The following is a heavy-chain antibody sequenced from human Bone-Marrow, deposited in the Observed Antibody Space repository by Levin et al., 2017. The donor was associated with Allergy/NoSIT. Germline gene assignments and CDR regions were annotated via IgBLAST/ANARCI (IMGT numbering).Heavy chain of an antibody. V-gene: IGHV3-23*01. CDR2: ISDSGDVT. CDR3: AKGRGFSPTYYFDY. CDR1: GFTFNNYA. D-gene: IGHD3-16*01. Sequence: GGSLRLSCAASGFTFNNYAMTWVRRSPGKGLEWVSIISDSGDVTYYADSVKGRFTISRDNSKNTVYLQMNSLRAEDTALYFCAKGRGFSPTYYFDYWGRATLVTVSS. J-gene: IGHJ4*02.